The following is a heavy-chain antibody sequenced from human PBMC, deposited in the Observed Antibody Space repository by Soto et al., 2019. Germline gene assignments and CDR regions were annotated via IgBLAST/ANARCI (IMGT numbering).Heavy chain of an antibody. V-gene: IGHV4-34*01. Sequence: QVQLQQWGAGLLKPSETLSLTCAVYGGSFSGYYWSWIRQPPGKGLEWIGEINHSGSTNYNPSLTSQVTISVDTSKNQFSLKLSSVTAADTAVYYCARGVVYYGSGANWFDPWGQGTLVTVSS. CDR2: INHSGST. CDR1: GGSFSGYY. CDR3: ARGVVYYGSGANWFDP. J-gene: IGHJ5*02. D-gene: IGHD3-10*01.